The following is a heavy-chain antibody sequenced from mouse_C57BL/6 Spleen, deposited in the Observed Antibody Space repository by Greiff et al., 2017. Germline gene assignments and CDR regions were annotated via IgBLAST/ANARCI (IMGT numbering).Heavy chain of an antibody. Sequence: VQLQQSGPELVKPGASVKMSCKASGYTFTDYNMHWVQQSHGKSLEWIGYINPNNGGTSYNQKFTGKAPLTVNKSSSTDYMERRILTSEDSAVYSGARGVTGPDWAMDDWGQGTSVTVSS. J-gene: IGHJ4*01. V-gene: IGHV1-22*01. CDR2: INPNNGGT. CDR3: ARGVTGPDWAMDD. CDR1: GYTFTDYN. D-gene: IGHD2-2*01.